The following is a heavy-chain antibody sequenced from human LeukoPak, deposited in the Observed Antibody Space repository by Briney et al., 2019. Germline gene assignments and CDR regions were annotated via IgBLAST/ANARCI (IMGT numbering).Heavy chain of an antibody. J-gene: IGHJ5*02. CDR3: ARDITYSYGRHNWFDP. CDR1: GGSISSYY. V-gene: IGHV4-4*07. Sequence: PSETLSLTCTVSGGSISSYYWSWIRQPAGKGLEWIGRIYTSGSTNYNPSLKSRVTMSVDTSKNQFSLKLSSVTAADTAVYYCARDITYSYGRHNWFDPWGQGTLVTVSS. CDR2: IYTSGST. D-gene: IGHD5-18*01.